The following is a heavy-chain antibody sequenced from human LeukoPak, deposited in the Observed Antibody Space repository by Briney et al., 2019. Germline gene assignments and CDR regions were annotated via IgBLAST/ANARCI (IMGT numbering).Heavy chain of an antibody. V-gene: IGHV3-7*01. D-gene: IGHD3-22*01. CDR2: IKQDGSEK. CDR3: ARVYDSSGLDY. J-gene: IGHJ4*02. CDR1: GFTFSSYW. Sequence: GGSLRLSCAASGFTFSSYWMSWVRQAPGKGLEWVANIKQDGSEKYYVDSVKGRFTISRDNSKNTLYLQMNSLRAEDTAVYYCARVYDSSGLDYWGQGTLVTVSS.